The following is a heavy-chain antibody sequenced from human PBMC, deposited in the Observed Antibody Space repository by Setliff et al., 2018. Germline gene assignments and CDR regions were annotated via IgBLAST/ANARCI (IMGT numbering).Heavy chain of an antibody. J-gene: IGHJ4*02. CDR3: AKDMTGWGSFDY. Sequence: HPGGSLRLSCEASGFTFSNYDMNWVRQAPGRGLDWVSRIIGNGHTDYADSVKGRFTISRDNSRNTLYLHMNSLRGEDSAVYYCAKDMTGWGSFDYWGQGILVTVSS. V-gene: IGHV3-23*01. D-gene: IGHD3-9*01. CDR1: GFTFSNYD. CDR2: IIGNGHT.